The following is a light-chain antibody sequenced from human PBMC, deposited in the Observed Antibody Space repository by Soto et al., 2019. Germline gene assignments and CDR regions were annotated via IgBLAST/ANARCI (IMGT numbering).Light chain of an antibody. CDR1: QSISIN. V-gene: IGKV3-15*01. Sequence: EIVLTQSPGTLSVSPGDRVTLSCMASQSISINLAWYQHKPGQAPRLLISGASNRATGVPARFSGSGSGTEFTLTIDSLQPEDFAVYYCQQYNNWPRTFGQGTKVDIK. CDR2: GAS. CDR3: QQYNNWPRT. J-gene: IGKJ1*01.